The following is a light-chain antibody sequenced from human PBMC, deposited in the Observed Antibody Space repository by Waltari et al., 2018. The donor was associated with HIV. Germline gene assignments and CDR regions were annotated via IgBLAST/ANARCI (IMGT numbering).Light chain of an antibody. CDR2: KDR. V-gene: IGLV3-25*03. J-gene: IGLJ2*01. CDR3: QSADSSGTPV. CDR1: ALPKHY. Sequence: SYELTQPPSVSVSPGQTARITCYGDALPKHYTYWYQQKPGQPPVRVVYKDRERPSGIPERCSGSSSGTTGPLPIRGVQAEAAADYYCQSADSSGTPVFGGGTKLTVL.